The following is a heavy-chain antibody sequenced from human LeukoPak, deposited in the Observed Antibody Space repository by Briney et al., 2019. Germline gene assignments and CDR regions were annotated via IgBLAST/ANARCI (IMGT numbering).Heavy chain of an antibody. J-gene: IGHJ5*02. Sequence: ASVKVSCKASGYTFTGYYMHWVRQAPGQGLEWMGWISAYNGNTNYAQKLQSRVTMTTDTSTSTAYMELRSLRSDDTAVYYCAREGYRTVILREFYNWFDPWGQGTLVTVSS. V-gene: IGHV1-18*04. CDR2: ISAYNGNT. CDR3: AREGYRTVILREFYNWFDP. CDR1: GYTFTGYY. D-gene: IGHD6-13*01.